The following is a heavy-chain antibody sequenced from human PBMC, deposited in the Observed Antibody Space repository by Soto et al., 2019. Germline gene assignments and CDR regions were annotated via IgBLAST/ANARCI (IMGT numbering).Heavy chain of an antibody. V-gene: IGHV3-30-3*01. J-gene: IGHJ4*02. CDR1: GFTFSSYA. D-gene: IGHD2-21*02. CDR3: ARDGRKVTPYFDY. Sequence: QVQLVESGGGVVQPGRSLRLSCAASGFTFSSYAMHWVRQAPGKGLEWVAVISYDGSNKYYADSVKGRFTISRDNSKNTLYLQMNSLRAEDTAVYYCARDGRKVTPYFDYWGQGTLVTVSS. CDR2: ISYDGSNK.